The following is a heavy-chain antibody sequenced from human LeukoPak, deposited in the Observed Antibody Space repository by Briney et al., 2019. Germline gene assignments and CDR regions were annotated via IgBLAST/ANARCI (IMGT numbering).Heavy chain of an antibody. Sequence: PGGSLRLSCAASGYTFTSYSMNWVRQAPGKGLEWVSYISDGGETIYYADSVKGRFTLSRNNAKNLLYQQMYSPRAEDTAVYYCSRDCGTTSCYDFPDFDYWGQGTLVTVSS. CDR2: ISDGGETI. D-gene: IGHD2-2*01. CDR3: SRDCGTTSCYDFPDFDY. V-gene: IGHV3-48*01. J-gene: IGHJ4*02. CDR1: GYTFTSYS.